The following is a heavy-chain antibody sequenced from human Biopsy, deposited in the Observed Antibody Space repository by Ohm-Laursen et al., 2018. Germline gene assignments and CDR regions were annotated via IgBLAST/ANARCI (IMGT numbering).Heavy chain of an antibody. J-gene: IGHJ1*01. CDR3: ATKLTGYFHH. CDR1: GGTFSNYG. Sequence: SSVKVSCKAPGGTFSNYGVNWVRQAPGQGLEWLGGNIPILGTGNYAQKFQDRVTVAGDTSTSTATMELRSLRSDDTAVYYCATKLTGYFHHWGQGTLVIVSS. V-gene: IGHV1-69*06. D-gene: IGHD3-9*01. CDR2: NIPILGTG.